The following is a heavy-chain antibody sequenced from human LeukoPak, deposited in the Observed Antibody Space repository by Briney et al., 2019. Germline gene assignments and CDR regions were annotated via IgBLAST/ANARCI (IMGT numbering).Heavy chain of an antibody. Sequence: GGSLRLSCAASGFTFSIYIMNWVRQAPGKGLEWVSSISGSSTTRYYADSVKGRVTISRDNTKNSVSLQMNSLRVEDTAVYYCARDPFGGAYWGQGPLVTVSS. CDR1: GFTFSIYI. CDR2: ISGSSTTR. J-gene: IGHJ4*02. V-gene: IGHV3-21*01. CDR3: ARDPFGGAY. D-gene: IGHD3-10*01.